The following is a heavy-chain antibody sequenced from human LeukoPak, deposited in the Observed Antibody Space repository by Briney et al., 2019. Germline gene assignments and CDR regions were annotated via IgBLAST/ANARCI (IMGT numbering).Heavy chain of an antibody. CDR2: INVSNDNT. Sequence: ASVKLSCNASVYTFTSYAMHWGRQAPGQRLEGMGWINVSNDNTKYSHKFHGRVTITRDRSARTAYTEMSSLTPEDSAVYACATDLCYCTGGTCYANWFDSWGQGTLVTVSS. CDR1: VYTFTSYA. V-gene: IGHV1-3*01. D-gene: IGHD2-15*01. CDR3: ATDLCYCTGGTCYANWFDS. J-gene: IGHJ5*01.